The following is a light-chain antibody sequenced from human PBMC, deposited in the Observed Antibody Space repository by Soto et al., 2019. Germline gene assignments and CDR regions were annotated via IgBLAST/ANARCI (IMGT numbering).Light chain of an antibody. J-gene: IGLJ2*01. Sequence: QSALTQPASVSGSPGQSITISCTGTSSDVGGYNYVFWYQQHPGKAPKLMIYDVTYRPSGVSNRFSASKSGNTASLTISGLQAEDEADYYCSSYSSTSTLVFGGGTKVTVL. V-gene: IGLV2-14*03. CDR3: SSYSSTSTLV. CDR2: DVT. CDR1: SSDVGGYNY.